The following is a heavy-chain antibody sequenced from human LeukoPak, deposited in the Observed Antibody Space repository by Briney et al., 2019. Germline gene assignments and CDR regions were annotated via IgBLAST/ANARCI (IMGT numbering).Heavy chain of an antibody. CDR3: ARRIPGMPYYFDY. V-gene: IGHV4-59*12. J-gene: IGHJ4*02. CDR1: GGSISSYY. Sequence: SETLSLTCTVSGGSISSYYWSWIRQPPGKGLEWIGYIYCSGSTIYNPSLKSRVTISVDTSKNQFSLKLSSVTAADTAVYYCARRIPGMPYYFDYWGQGTLVTVSS. CDR2: IYCSGST. D-gene: IGHD2/OR15-2a*01.